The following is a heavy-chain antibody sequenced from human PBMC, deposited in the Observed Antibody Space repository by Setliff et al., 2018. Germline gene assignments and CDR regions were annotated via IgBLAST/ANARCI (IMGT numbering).Heavy chain of an antibody. D-gene: IGHD6-19*01. J-gene: IGHJ4*02. CDR1: GGSISSSSYY. Sequence: PSETLSLTCTVSGGSISSSSYYWGWIRQPPGKGLEWIGSIYYXGSTYYNPXXTSRVTISVDTSKNPFSLKLSSVTAADTAVYYCARFSGSGWSYFDYWGQGTLVTVSS. V-gene: IGHV4-39*01. CDR2: IYYXGST. CDR3: ARFSGSGWSYFDY.